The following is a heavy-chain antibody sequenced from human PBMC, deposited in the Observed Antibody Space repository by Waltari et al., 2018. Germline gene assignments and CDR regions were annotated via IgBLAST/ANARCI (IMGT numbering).Heavy chain of an antibody. CDR3: ARANTIFGVIRTWYYMDV. CDR1: GGSFSGYY. D-gene: IGHD3-3*01. Sequence: QVQLQQWGAGLLKPSETLSLTCVVSGGSFSGYYWSWIRQPPGKGLEWIGEINHSGRTNDHPSLKSRVTISIDTSKSQFSLKLRSVTVADTAVYYCARANTIFGVIRTWYYMDVWGKGTPVTVSS. V-gene: IGHV4-34*01. J-gene: IGHJ6*03. CDR2: INHSGRT.